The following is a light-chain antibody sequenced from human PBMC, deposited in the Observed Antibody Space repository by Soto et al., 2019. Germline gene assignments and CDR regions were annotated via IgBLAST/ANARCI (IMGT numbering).Light chain of an antibody. CDR2: YDS. CDR1: NIGSKR. CDR3: QVWDITTDHYV. Sequence: SYELTQPPSVSVAPEKTARLTCGGANIGSKRVHWYRQKPGQAPVLLIYYDSDRPSGIPERFSGSNTGNTATLTINRVEAGDEADYYCQVWDITTDHYVFGTGTKVTVL. J-gene: IGLJ1*01. V-gene: IGLV3-21*04.